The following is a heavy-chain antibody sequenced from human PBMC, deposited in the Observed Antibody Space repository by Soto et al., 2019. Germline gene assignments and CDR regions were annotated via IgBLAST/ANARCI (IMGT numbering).Heavy chain of an antibody. Sequence: GGSLRLSCAASGFTVSSNYMSWVLQAPWKGLEWVSGIYSSGSTYYEDSVKGRFTISRDNAKNSLYLQMNSLRAEDTAVYYCARREYCRSISCYEIFDCWGQGALVTVSS. CDR3: ARREYCRSISCYEIFDC. J-gene: IGHJ4*02. D-gene: IGHD2-2*01. CDR1: GFTVSSNY. CDR2: IYSSGST. V-gene: IGHV3-53*01.